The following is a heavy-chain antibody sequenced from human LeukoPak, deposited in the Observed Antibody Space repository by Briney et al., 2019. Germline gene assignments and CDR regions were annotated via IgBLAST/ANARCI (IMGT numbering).Heavy chain of an antibody. CDR1: GGSFSGYY. D-gene: IGHD3-22*01. J-gene: IGHJ4*02. Sequence: PSETRSLTCAGYGGSFSGYYWSWIRQPPGKGLEWIGEINHSGSTNYNPSLKSRVTISVDTSKNQFYLKLSSVTAADTAVYYCAREYGSSGYQYWGQGTLVTVSS. CDR2: INHSGST. V-gene: IGHV4-34*01. CDR3: AREYGSSGYQY.